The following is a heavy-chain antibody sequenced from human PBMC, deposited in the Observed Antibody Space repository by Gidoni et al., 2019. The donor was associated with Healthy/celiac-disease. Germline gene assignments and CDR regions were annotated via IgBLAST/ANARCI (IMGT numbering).Heavy chain of an antibody. CDR1: GYTFTGYY. CDR3: ARDIHSGYYYYGMDV. J-gene: IGHJ6*02. CDR2: INPNSGGT. D-gene: IGHD3-10*01. Sequence: QVQLVQSGAEVKKPGASVKVSCKAAGYTFTGYYMHWVRQAPGQGLEWMGWINPNSGGTTYAQKFQGWVTMTRDTSISTAYMELSRLRSDDTAVYYCARDIHSGYYYYGMDVWGQGTTVTVSS. V-gene: IGHV1-2*04.